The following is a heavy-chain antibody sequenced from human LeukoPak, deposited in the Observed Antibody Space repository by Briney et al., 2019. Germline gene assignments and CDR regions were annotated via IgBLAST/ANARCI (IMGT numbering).Heavy chain of an antibody. CDR2: INPILGIA. Sequence: SVKVSCKASGGTFSSYAISWVRQAPGQGLEWMGRINPILGIANYAQKFQGRVTITADKSTSTAYMELSSLRSEDTAVYYCATPGVIAVAGTSAFDYWGQGTLVTVSS. CDR1: GGTFSSYA. V-gene: IGHV1-69*04. J-gene: IGHJ4*02. D-gene: IGHD6-19*01. CDR3: ATPGVIAVAGTSAFDY.